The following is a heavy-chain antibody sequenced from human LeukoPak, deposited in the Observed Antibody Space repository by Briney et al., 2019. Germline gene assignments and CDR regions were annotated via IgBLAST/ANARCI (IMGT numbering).Heavy chain of an antibody. CDR1: GYTFTGYY. CDR2: INPNSGGT. Sequence: ASVKVSCKASGYTFTGYYMHWVRQAPGQGLEWMGWINPNSGGTNYAQKFQGRVTMTRDTSISTAYMELSRLRSDDTAVYYCARPLGYCSGGSCYDHDAFDIWGQGTMVTVSS. CDR3: ARPLGYCSGGSCYDHDAFDI. D-gene: IGHD2-15*01. J-gene: IGHJ3*02. V-gene: IGHV1-2*02.